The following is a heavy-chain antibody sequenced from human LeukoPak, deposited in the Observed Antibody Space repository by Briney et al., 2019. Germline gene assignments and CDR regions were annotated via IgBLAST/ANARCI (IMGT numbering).Heavy chain of an antibody. CDR2: ISSSSSYI. D-gene: IGHD3-22*01. CDR3: ARRMYYYDSSGYSYWFDP. V-gene: IGHV3-21*01. Sequence: PGGSLRLSCAASGFTFSSYSMNWVRQAPGKGLEWVSSISSSSSYIYYADSVKGRFTISRDNAKNSLYLQMNSLRAEDTAVYYCARRMYYYDSSGYSYWFDPWGQGTLVTVSS. J-gene: IGHJ5*02. CDR1: GFTFSSYS.